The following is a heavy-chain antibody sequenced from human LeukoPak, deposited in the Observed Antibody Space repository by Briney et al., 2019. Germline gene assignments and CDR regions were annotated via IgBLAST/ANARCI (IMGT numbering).Heavy chain of an antibody. V-gene: IGHV1-69*04. CDR3: ARDRQFSSWYPNDAFDI. Sequence: SVKVSCKASGGTFSSYAISWVRQAPGQGLEWMGRIIPILGIANYAQKFQGRVTITADKSTSTAYMELSSLRSEDTAVYYCARDRQFSSWYPNDAFDIWGQGTMVTVSS. D-gene: IGHD6-13*01. CDR1: GGTFSSYA. CDR2: IIPILGIA. J-gene: IGHJ3*02.